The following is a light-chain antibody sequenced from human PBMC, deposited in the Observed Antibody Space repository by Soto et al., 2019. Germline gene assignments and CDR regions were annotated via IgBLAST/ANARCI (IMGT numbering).Light chain of an antibody. CDR1: QSVSGSY. V-gene: IGKV3-20*01. Sequence: EIVLTQSPGTLSLSPGERATLSCRASQSVSGSYLAWYQQKAGQAPRLLIYSAYSRATGIPDRFSGSGSGTDFPLTISRLEPEDFAVYYCQQYGSSTMYTFGRGTKLEIK. J-gene: IGKJ2*01. CDR3: QQYGSSTMYT. CDR2: SAY.